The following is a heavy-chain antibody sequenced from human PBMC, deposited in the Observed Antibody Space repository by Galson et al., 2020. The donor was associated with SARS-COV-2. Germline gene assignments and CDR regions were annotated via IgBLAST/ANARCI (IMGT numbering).Heavy chain of an antibody. CDR2: ISYDGSNK. V-gene: IGHV3-30*04. CDR3: ARELINAADY. J-gene: IGHJ4*02. CDR1: GFTFSSYA. D-gene: IGHD3-16*01. Sequence: GESLKISCAASGFTFSSYAMHWVRQAPGKGLEWVAVISYDGSNKYYADSVKGRFTISRDNSKNTLYLQMNSLRAEDTAVYYCARELINAADYWGQGTLVTVSS.